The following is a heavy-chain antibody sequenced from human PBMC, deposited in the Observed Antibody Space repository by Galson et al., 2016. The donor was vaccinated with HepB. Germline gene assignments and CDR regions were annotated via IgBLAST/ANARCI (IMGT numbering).Heavy chain of an antibody. V-gene: IGHV6-1*01. CDR1: GDSVTSNSAA. Sequence: CAISGDSVTSNSAAWNWIRSSPSRGLEWLGRTYYRSKWINDYAESVKSRITINADTSKNQFPLHLNSVTPEDTSVYYCARVGRTAYGMDVWGQGTTVTVSS. D-gene: IGHD3-16*01. J-gene: IGHJ6*02. CDR2: TYYRSKWIN. CDR3: ARVGRTAYGMDV.